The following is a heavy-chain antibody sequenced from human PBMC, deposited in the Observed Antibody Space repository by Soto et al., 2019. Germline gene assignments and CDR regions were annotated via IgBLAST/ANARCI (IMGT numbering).Heavy chain of an antibody. J-gene: IGHJ6*01. V-gene: IGHV3-30-3*01. CDR2: ISYDGSNK. CDR1: VFTFSSYA. Sequence: PGGSLRLSCASSVFTFSSYAMHWVRDAPGKWLEWVAVISYDGSNKYYADSVKGRFTISRDNSKNTLYLQMNSLRAEDTAVYYSAMERYGAARFYYYYNGMEVLGQGTSDNVSS. D-gene: IGHD3-10*01. CDR3: AMERYGAARFYYYYNGMEV.